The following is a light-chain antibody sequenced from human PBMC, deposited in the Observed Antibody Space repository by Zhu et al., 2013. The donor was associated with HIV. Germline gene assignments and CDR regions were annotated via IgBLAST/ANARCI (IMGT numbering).Light chain of an antibody. V-gene: IGKV3-20*01. CDR3: QQYEDSPIT. J-gene: IGKJ5*01. Sequence: ESVLTQSPGTLSLSPGERATLFCRARQSVSTTDLAWYQQKPGQAPRLLIFGASSRATGIPDRFSGSGSGTDFSLTINRLQPEDFAIYYCQQYEDSPITFGQGTRLEMK. CDR1: QSVSTTD. CDR2: GAS.